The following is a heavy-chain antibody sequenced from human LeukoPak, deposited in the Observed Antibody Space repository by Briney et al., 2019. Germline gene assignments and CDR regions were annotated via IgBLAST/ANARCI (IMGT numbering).Heavy chain of an antibody. CDR1: GFTFSSYE. CDR2: ISSSGSTI. J-gene: IGHJ6*03. D-gene: IGHD2-21*02. CDR3: ARVCCGGDPREYMDV. Sequence: GGSLRLSCAASGFTFSSYEMNWVRQAPGKGLEWVSYISSSGSTIYYADSVKGRFTISRDNANSSLYLQMNSLRAEDTAVYYGARVCCGGDPREYMDVWGKGTTVTVSS. V-gene: IGHV3-48*03.